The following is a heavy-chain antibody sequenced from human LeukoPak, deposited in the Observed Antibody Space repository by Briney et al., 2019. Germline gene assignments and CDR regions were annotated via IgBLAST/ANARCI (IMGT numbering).Heavy chain of an antibody. V-gene: IGHV4-38-2*02. D-gene: IGHD5-24*01. CDR2: IYHSGST. Sequence: SETLSLTCTVSGYSISSGYYWGWIRQPPGKGLEWIGSIYHSGSTYYNPSLKSRVTISVDTSKNQFSLKLSSVTAADTAVYYCARDLSQRWLEIPSGAFDIWGQGTMVTVSS. J-gene: IGHJ3*02. CDR1: GYSISSGYY. CDR3: ARDLSQRWLEIPSGAFDI.